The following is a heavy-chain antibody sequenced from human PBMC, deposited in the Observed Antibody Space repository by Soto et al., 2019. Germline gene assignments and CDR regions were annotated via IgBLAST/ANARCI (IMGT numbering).Heavy chain of an antibody. Sequence: QVQLVQSGAEVKKPGSSVKVSCKASGGTFSSYAISWVRQAPGQGLEWMGGIIPIFGTANYAQKFQGSVTITADESTSTAYRELSSLRSEDTAVYYYERQIAVAGDPYYFDYWGQGTLVTVSS. D-gene: IGHD6-19*01. CDR1: GGTFSSYA. V-gene: IGHV1-69*01. CDR3: ERQIAVAGDPYYFDY. J-gene: IGHJ4*02. CDR2: IIPIFGTA.